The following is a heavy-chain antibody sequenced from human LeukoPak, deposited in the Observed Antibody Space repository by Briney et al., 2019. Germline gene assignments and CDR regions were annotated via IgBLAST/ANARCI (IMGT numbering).Heavy chain of an antibody. CDR1: GFTFSSYG. CDR3: ARVSGGSSGYVFDY. CDR2: IRSSGGTK. D-gene: IGHD3-22*01. Sequence: PGGSLRLSYAASGFTFSSYGMNWVRQAPGKGPEGVSYIRSSGGTKYYADSVKGRFTISRDNAKNSLYLQMNSLRAEDSAVYYCARVSGGSSGYVFDYWGQGTLVTVSS. J-gene: IGHJ4*02. V-gene: IGHV3-48*03.